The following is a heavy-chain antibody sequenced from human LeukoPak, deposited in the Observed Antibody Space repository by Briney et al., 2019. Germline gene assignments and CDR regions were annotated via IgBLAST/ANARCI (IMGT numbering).Heavy chain of an antibody. V-gene: IGHV1-2*02. CDR1: GYTFTGYF. CDR2: INPKSEVT. Sequence: ASVKVSCKASGYTFTGYFMHWVRQAPSQGLEWMGLINPKSEVTNYVQSFQGRVIMTRDKSISTAYMDLSMLRSDDQAFYYCARELPPYCSGYSQDALDIWGQGTMVTVSS. CDR3: ARELPPYCSGYSQDALDI. D-gene: IGHD2-15*01. J-gene: IGHJ3*02.